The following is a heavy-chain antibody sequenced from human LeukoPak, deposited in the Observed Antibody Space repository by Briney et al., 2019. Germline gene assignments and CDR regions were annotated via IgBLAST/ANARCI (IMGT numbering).Heavy chain of an antibody. D-gene: IGHD3-22*01. CDR3: ARGFFGDSSGYYSISNWFDP. J-gene: IGHJ5*02. CDR1: GGSINSYY. Sequence: PSETLSLTCTVSGGSINSYYWTWIRQPPGKGLEWIGYIYYSGSTNYNPSLKSRVTISIDASKNQFSLRLTTVTAADTAVYYCARGFFGDSSGYYSISNWFDPWGQGTLVTVSS. CDR2: IYYSGST. V-gene: IGHV4-59*01.